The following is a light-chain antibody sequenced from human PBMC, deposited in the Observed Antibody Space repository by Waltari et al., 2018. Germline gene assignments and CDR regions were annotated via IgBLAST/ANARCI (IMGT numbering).Light chain of an antibody. V-gene: IGLV1-40*01. Sequence: QSVLTQPPSVSGAPGQRVTISCTGSSYNIGAGSGVHWYQQLPGTAPKLLIYGNNNRPSGVPDRFSGSKSGTSASLAITGLQAEDEADYYCQSYDSSLSGVLFGGGTKLTVL. CDR2: GNN. CDR1: SYNIGAGSG. CDR3: QSYDSSLSGVL. J-gene: IGLJ2*01.